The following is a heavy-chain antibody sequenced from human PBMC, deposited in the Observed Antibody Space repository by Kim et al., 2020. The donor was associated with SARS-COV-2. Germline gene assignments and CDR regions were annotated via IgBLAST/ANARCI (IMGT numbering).Heavy chain of an antibody. J-gene: IGHJ5*02. CDR3: ARDKGGYCSSTSCYEGSWFDP. CDR2: INTNTGNP. D-gene: IGHD2-2*01. V-gene: IGHV7-4-1*02. CDR1: GYTFTSYA. Sequence: ASVKVSCKASGYTFTSYAMNWVRQAPGQGLEWMGWINTNTGNPTYAQGFTGRFVFSLDTSVSTAYLQISRLKAEDTAVYYCARDKGGYCSSTSCYEGSWFDPWGQGTLVTVSS.